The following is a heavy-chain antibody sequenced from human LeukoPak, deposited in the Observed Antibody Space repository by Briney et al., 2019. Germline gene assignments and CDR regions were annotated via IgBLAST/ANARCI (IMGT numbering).Heavy chain of an antibody. CDR2: INSDGSST. V-gene: IGHV3-74*01. J-gene: IGHJ4*02. CDR3: AKDAYYYYGSGSYSDY. Sequence: GGSLRLSCAASGFTFSSYWMHWVRQAPGKGLVWVSRINSDGSSTSYADSVKGRFTISRDNAKNTLYLQMNSLRAEDTAVYYCAKDAYYYYGSGSYSDYWGQGTLVTVST. CDR1: GFTFSSYW. D-gene: IGHD3-10*01.